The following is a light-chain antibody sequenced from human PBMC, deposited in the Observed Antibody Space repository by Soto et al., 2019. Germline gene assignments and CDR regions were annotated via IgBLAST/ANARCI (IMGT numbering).Light chain of an antibody. J-gene: IGKJ1*01. Sequence: EIVLTQSPGTLSLSPGERATLSCRASQSVSKTYLAWYQQKPGQAPRLLMFGVSSRATGIPDRFSGSGSGTDFNLTISRLEPGDFAVYFCQQYGTLLWTFGQGTKVEIK. CDR1: QSVSKTY. V-gene: IGKV3-20*01. CDR2: GVS. CDR3: QQYGTLLWT.